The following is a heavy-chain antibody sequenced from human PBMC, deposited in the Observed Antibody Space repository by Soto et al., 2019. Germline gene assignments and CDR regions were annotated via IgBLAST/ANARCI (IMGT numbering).Heavy chain of an antibody. CDR1: GGSISSGDYY. J-gene: IGHJ4*02. CDR3: ARYRREAVAGYTLDN. D-gene: IGHD6-13*01. CDR2: IYYSGST. Sequence: SETLSLTCTVSGGSISSGDYYWNWIRQPPGKGLEWIGFIYYSGSTYYNPSLESRVTMSVDTSKSQFSLKVNSMTAADTAVYYCARYRREAVAGYTLDNWGQGILVTVSS. V-gene: IGHV4-30-4*02.